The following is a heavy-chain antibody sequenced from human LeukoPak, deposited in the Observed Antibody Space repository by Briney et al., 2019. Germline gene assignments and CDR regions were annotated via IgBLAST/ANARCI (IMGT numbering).Heavy chain of an antibody. CDR3: AKTPKNQWEVIHFDH. Sequence: GGSLRLSCAASGFAFSSYAVSWARQAPGKGLEWVSSISAGAFNTYYADSVKGRYTVSRDNSKNTLYLQMSSLRAEDTAVYYCAKTPKNQWEVIHFDHWGQGTLVTVSS. J-gene: IGHJ4*02. V-gene: IGHV3-23*01. CDR2: ISAGAFNT. D-gene: IGHD1-26*01. CDR1: GFAFSSYA.